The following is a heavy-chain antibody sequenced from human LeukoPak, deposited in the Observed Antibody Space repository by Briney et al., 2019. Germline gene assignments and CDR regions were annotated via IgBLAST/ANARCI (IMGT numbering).Heavy chain of an antibody. CDR3: ARDPFKSSFDS. CDR1: GGSISSYY. J-gene: IGHJ4*02. D-gene: IGHD6-6*01. V-gene: IGHV4-59*12. CDR2: IYYSGST. Sequence: SETLSLTCTVSGGSISSYYWSWIRQPPGKGLEWIGYIYYSGSTNYNPSLKSRVTISVDRSKNQFSPKLSSVTAADTAVYYCARDPFKSSFDSWGQGILVTVSS.